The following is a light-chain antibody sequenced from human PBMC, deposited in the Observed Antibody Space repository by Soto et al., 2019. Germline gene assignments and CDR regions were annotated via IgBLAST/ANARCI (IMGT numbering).Light chain of an antibody. CDR3: QQRSNWPFIT. CDR1: QSVSSY. V-gene: IGKV3-11*01. CDR2: DAS. Sequence: EIVLTQSPATLSLSPGERATLSCRASQSVSSYLAWYQQKPVQAPRLLIYDASNRATGIPARFSGSGSGTDFTLTISSLEPEDFAVYYCQQRSNWPFITFGQGTRLEIK. J-gene: IGKJ5*01.